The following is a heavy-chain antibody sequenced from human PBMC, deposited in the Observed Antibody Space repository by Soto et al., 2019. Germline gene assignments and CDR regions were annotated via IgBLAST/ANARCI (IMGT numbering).Heavy chain of an antibody. J-gene: IGHJ6*02. D-gene: IGHD3-3*01. CDR2: INPNSGGT. CDR1: GYTFNRYY. V-gene: IGHV1-2*02. Sequence: GASVKVSCKASGYTFNRYYMHWVRQAPGQGLEWMGWINPNSGGTNYAQKFQGRVTMTRDTSISTAYMELSRLRSDDTAVYYCARLYDFWSGYRPNYYYYYGMDVWGQGTTVTVSS. CDR3: ARLYDFWSGYRPNYYYYYGMDV.